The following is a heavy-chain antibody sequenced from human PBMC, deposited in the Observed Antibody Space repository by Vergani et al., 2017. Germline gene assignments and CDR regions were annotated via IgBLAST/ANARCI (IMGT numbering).Heavy chain of an antibody. CDR1: GFTFSSYA. CDR3: ARDLGLTKDAFDI. CDR2: ISGSGGST. Sequence: EVQLLESGGGLVQPGGSLRLSCAASGFTFSSYAMSWVRQAPGKGLEWVSAISGSGGSTYYADSVKGRFTISRDNSKNTLYLQMNSLRAEDTAVYYCARDLGLTKDAFDIWGQGTMVTVSS. V-gene: IGHV3-23*01. J-gene: IGHJ3*02. D-gene: IGHD1-26*01.